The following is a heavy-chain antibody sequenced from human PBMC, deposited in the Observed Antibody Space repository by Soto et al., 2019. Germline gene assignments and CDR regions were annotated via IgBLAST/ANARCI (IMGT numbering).Heavy chain of an antibody. Sequence: ASVQVSCKASGYTFTSYGISWVRQAPGQGLEWMGWISAYNGNTNYAQKLQGRVTMTTDTSTSTAYMELRSLRSDDTAVYYCARVAAVAGNDAFDIWGQGTMVTVSS. CDR3: ARVAAVAGNDAFDI. CDR1: GYTFTSYG. CDR2: ISAYNGNT. D-gene: IGHD6-19*01. J-gene: IGHJ3*02. V-gene: IGHV1-18*04.